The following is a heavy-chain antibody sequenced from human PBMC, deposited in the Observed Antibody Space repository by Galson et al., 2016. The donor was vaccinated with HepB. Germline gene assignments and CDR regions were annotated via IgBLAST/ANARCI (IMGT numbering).Heavy chain of an antibody. CDR1: GFTFRNYA. Sequence: SLRLSCAASGFTFRNYALGWVRRAPGKGLEWVSHIDGPTPNTHYADSVRGRFPIYRDNSRDTLYLQMDSLTAEDSAIYYCTTWLSHHFDYWGQGTRVTVSS. CDR3: TTWLSHHFDY. CDR2: IDGPTPNT. D-gene: IGHD6-19*01. J-gene: IGHJ4*02. V-gene: IGHV3-23*01.